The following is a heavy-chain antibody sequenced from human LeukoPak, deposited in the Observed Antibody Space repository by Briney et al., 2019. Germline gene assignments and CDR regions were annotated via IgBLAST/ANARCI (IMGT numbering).Heavy chain of an antibody. CDR2: INHSGST. Sequence: SETLSLTCAVYGGSFSGYYWSWIRQPPGKGLEWIGEINHSGSTNYNPSLKSRVTISVDTSKNQFSPKLSSVTAADTAVYYCARTSTMVRGKGLDYWGQGTLVTVSS. D-gene: IGHD3-10*01. J-gene: IGHJ4*02. CDR3: ARTSTMVRGKGLDY. V-gene: IGHV4-34*01. CDR1: GGSFSGYY.